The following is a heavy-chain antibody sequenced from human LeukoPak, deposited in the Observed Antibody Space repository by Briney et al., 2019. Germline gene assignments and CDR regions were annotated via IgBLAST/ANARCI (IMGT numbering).Heavy chain of an antibody. CDR3: ARDLSPNYNWNYDY. D-gene: IGHD1-20*01. V-gene: IGHV4-38-2*02. CDR2: IYHSGST. CDR1: GYSISSGYY. J-gene: IGHJ4*02. Sequence: SETLSLTCTVSGYSISSGYYWGWIRQPPGKGLEWIGSIYHSGSTYYNPSLKSRVTISVDTSKNQFSLKLSSVTAADTAVYYCARDLSPNYNWNYDYWGQGTLVTVSS.